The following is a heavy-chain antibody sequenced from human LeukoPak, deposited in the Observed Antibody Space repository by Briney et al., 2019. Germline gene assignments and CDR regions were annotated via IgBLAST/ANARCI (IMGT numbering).Heavy chain of an antibody. V-gene: IGHV3-66*01. CDR2: IYPNGDA. Sequence: GGSLRLSCAASGFTVSSNYMNWVRQAPGKGLEWVSVIYPNGDAYYADSLKGRFTISRDTSKNTMYLRMNSLSAEDTAVYYCASAYYGDYGGYWGQGTLVTVSS. J-gene: IGHJ4*02. CDR3: ASAYYGDYGGY. D-gene: IGHD4-17*01. CDR1: GFTVSSNY.